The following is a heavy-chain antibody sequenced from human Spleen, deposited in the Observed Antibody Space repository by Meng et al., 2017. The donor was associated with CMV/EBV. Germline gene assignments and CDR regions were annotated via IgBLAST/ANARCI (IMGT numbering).Heavy chain of an antibody. CDR3: ARGGVVVPAANYYYGMDV. V-gene: IGHV1-69*04. CDR1: GYTFANYD. Sequence: SVKVSCKASGYTFANYDMNWVRQATGQGLEWMGRIIPILGIANYAQKFQGRVTITADKSTSTAYMELSSLRSEDTAVYYCARGGVVVPAANYYYGMDVWGQGTTVTVSS. J-gene: IGHJ6*02. CDR2: IIPILGIA. D-gene: IGHD2-2*01.